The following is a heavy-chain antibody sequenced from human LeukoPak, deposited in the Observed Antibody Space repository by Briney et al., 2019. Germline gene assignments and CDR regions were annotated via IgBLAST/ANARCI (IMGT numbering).Heavy chain of an antibody. Sequence: PGGSLRLSCAASGFTFSHFWMSWVRQAPGKGLEWVGYIKKTGSETYYVDSVKGRFTITRDNTRNSLFLQMYSLRAEDTAVYFCAREDGYCSGGNCYSYFDSWGQGTLVTVSS. CDR2: IKKTGSET. CDR1: GFTFSHFW. D-gene: IGHD2-15*01. J-gene: IGHJ4*02. V-gene: IGHV3-7*01. CDR3: AREDGYCSGGNCYSYFDS.